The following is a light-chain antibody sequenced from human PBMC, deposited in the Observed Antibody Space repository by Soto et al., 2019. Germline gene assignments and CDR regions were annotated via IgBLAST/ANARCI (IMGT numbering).Light chain of an antibody. CDR2: AAS. V-gene: IGKV1-9*01. CDR3: QQYNSYST. CDR1: EDISSY. Sequence: IQLTQSPSSLSASVGDRVTFTCRASEDISSYLVWYQQKPGAAPKLLIYAASALHSGVPSRFSGSGSGTEFTLTISSLQPDDFATYYCQQYNSYSTFGQGTKVDIK. J-gene: IGKJ1*01.